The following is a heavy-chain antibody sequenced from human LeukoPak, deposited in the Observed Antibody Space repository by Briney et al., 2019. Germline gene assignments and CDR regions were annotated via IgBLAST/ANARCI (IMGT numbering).Heavy chain of an antibody. Sequence: GASVKVSCKAHGGTFSSYAISWVRQAPGQGLESMGGIIPIFGTANYAQKFQGRVTITADESTSTAYMELSRLRSEDTAVYYCARALYYLDTDYYYMDVWGKGTTVTVSS. CDR1: GGTFSSYA. CDR2: IIPIFGTA. CDR3: ARALYYLDTDYYYMDV. J-gene: IGHJ6*03. D-gene: IGHD3-22*01. V-gene: IGHV1-69*13.